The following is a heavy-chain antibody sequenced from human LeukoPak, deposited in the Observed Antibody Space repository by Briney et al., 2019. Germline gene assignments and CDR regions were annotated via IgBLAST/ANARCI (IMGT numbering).Heavy chain of an antibody. CDR2: IGGTGGRT. Sequence: GRSLRLSCAASGLAFSRFAMGWVPPAPGEGLGWGSSIGGTGGRTYYADSVKDRFTISRDNSKNTLDLQMNSLRADDTAVYYCARDGYSNYWYLNLWGQGTLVTVSS. J-gene: IGHJ4*02. D-gene: IGHD6-13*01. CDR3: ARDGYSNYWYLNL. V-gene: IGHV3-23*01. CDR1: GLAFSRFA.